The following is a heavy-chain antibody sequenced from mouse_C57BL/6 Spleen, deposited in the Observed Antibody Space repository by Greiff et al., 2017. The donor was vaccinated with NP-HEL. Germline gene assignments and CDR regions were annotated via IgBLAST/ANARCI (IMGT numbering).Heavy chain of an antibody. V-gene: IGHV1-4*01. J-gene: IGHJ1*03. CDR1: GYTFTSYT. D-gene: IGHD1-1*01. Sequence: VKLMESGAELARPGASVKMSCKASGYTFTSYTMHWVKQRPGQGLEWIGYINPSSGYTKYNQKFKDKATLTADKSSSTAYMQLSSLTSEDSAVYYCASSIYDYGSSYWYFDVWGTGTTVTVSS. CDR2: INPSSGYT. CDR3: ASSIYDYGSSYWYFDV.